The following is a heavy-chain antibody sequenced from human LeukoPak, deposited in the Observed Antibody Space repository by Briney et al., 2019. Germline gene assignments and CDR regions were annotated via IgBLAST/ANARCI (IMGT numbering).Heavy chain of an antibody. D-gene: IGHD5-18*01. CDR1: GFTFSSYA. CDR3: AKGAGYSYGWTDY. V-gene: IGHV3-23*01. Sequence: GGSLRLSCVAPGFTFSSYAMTWVRQAPGKGLEWVSAISGSISGSDDSTYYADSVKGRFTISRDNSKNTLYLQMNSLRVEDTAVYYCAKGAGYSYGWTDYWGQGTLVTVSS. CDR2: ISGSISGSDDST. J-gene: IGHJ4*02.